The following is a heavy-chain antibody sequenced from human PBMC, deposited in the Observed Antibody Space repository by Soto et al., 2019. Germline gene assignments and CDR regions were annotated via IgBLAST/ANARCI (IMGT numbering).Heavy chain of an antibody. CDR3: TSEIVVVVAASHDALDI. CDR1: GFTFGDYA. D-gene: IGHD2-15*01. V-gene: IGHV3-49*05. Sequence: EVQLVESGGGLVKPGRSLRLSCTASGFTFGDYAMSWFRQAPGKGLEWVGFIRSKAYGGTTEYAASVKGRFTISRDDSKSIAYLQMNSLKTEDTAVYYCTSEIVVVVAASHDALDIWGQGTMVTVSS. J-gene: IGHJ3*02. CDR2: IRSKAYGGTT.